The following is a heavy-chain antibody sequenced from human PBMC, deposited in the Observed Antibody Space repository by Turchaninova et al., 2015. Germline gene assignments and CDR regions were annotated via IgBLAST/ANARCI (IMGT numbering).Heavy chain of an antibody. V-gene: IGHV7-4-1*02. CDR2: INTNTGNQ. D-gene: IGHD4-11*01. CDR3: APYIYSNSAEYFQH. Sequence: QVQLVQSGSELKKPGASVKVSCKASGYTFTSYAMNWVRQAPGQGLEWMGWINTNTGNQTYAQGFTGRFVFSLDTSCSTAYLQISSLKAEDTAVYYCAPYIYSNSAEYFQHWGQGTLVTVSS. J-gene: IGHJ1*01. CDR1: GYTFTSYA.